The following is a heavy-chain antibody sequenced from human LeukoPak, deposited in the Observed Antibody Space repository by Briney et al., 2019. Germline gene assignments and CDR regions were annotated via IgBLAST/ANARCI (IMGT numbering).Heavy chain of an antibody. Sequence: ASVKVSCKASGYTFTGYYIHWVRQAPGQGLEWMGWINPNSGGTNYAQKFQGRVTMTGDTSISTAYMELSRLRSDDTAVYYCARVKPSGPKNAFDIWGQGTMVTVSS. CDR1: GYTFTGYY. CDR3: ARVKPSGPKNAFDI. V-gene: IGHV1-2*02. CDR2: INPNSGGT. D-gene: IGHD2-21*01. J-gene: IGHJ3*02.